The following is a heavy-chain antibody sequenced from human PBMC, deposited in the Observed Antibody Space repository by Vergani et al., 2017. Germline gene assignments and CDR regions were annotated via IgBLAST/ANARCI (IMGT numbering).Heavy chain of an antibody. CDR1: GFTFRNAW. V-gene: IGHV3-15*01. Sequence: EVQLLESGGGLLQPGGSLRLSCAASGFTFRNAWMSWVRQAPGKGLEWVERIKSKIDGGATDYAAPVKGRFTISRDESKNTLYLQMNSLRAEDTAVYYCARDSCSSTSCYGYLQHWGQGTLVTVSS. CDR3: ARDSCSSTSCYGYLQH. CDR2: IKSKIDGGAT. J-gene: IGHJ1*01. D-gene: IGHD2-2*01.